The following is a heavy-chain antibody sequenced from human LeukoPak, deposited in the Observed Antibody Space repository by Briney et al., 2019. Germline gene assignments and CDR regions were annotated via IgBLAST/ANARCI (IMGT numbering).Heavy chain of an antibody. J-gene: IGHJ4*02. Sequence: GGGTYYADSVKGRFTISRDNSKDTLYLQMNGLRAEDTAVYFCAKQSAGSAAWYSLHYDFWGQGTLVTVSS. D-gene: IGHD6-13*01. CDR3: AKQSAGSAAWYSLHYDF. V-gene: IGHV3-23*01. CDR2: GGGT.